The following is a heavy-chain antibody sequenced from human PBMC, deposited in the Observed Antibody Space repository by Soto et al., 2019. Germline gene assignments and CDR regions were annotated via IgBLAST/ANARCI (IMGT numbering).Heavy chain of an antibody. Sequence: QLQLQESGPGLVKPSETLSLTCTVSGGSISSSSYYWGWIRQPPGKGLEWIGSIYYSGSPYYNPSLKSRVTISVDTSKNQFALKLSSVTAADTAVYYCARTVWFGESKRYFDYWGQGTLVTVSS. CDR1: GGSISSSSYY. CDR3: ARTVWFGESKRYFDY. V-gene: IGHV4-39*01. J-gene: IGHJ4*02. D-gene: IGHD3-10*01. CDR2: IYYSGSP.